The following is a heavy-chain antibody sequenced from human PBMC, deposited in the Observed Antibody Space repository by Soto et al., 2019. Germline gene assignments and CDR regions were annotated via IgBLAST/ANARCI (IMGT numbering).Heavy chain of an antibody. CDR2: IYTSGST. CDR3: EFARNPVTTYRACFDT. Sequence: SETLSLTCTVSGGSISSYYWSWIRQPAGKGLEWIGRIYTSGSTNYNPSLKSRVTMSVDTSKNQFSLKLSSVTAAETAVYYREFARNPVTTYRACFDTWGQGTLVTVCS. D-gene: IGHD4-17*01. V-gene: IGHV4-4*07. J-gene: IGHJ5*02. CDR1: GGSISSYY.